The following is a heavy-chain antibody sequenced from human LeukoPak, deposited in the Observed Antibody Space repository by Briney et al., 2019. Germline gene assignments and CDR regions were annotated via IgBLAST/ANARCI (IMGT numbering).Heavy chain of an antibody. V-gene: IGHV3-48*03. Sequence: GGFLRLSCAASGFTFSSYEMNWVRQAPGKGLEWVSYISSSGSTIYYADSVKGRFTISRDNAKNSLYLQMNSLRAEDTAVYYCAREGASLGYYFDYWGQGTLVTVSS. CDR3: AREGASLGYYFDY. CDR1: GFTFSSYE. CDR2: ISSSGSTI. J-gene: IGHJ4*02. D-gene: IGHD4/OR15-4a*01.